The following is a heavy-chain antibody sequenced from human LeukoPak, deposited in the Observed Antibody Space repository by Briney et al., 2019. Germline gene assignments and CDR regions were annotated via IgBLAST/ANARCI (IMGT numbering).Heavy chain of an antibody. D-gene: IGHD3-10*01. CDR1: GFTVSSNY. CDR2: IYNVGST. J-gene: IGHJ4*02. CDR3: VNSVMVRGVIRPY. Sequence: GGSLRPSCAASGFTVSSNYMSWVRQAPGKGLEWVSVIYNVGSTFYADSVKGRFTISRDNSKNTLFLQMNSLRAEDTAVYYCVNSVMVRGVIRPYWGQGTLVTVSS. V-gene: IGHV3-66*01.